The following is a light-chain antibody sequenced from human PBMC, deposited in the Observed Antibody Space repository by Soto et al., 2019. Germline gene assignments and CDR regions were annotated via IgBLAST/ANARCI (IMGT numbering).Light chain of an antibody. CDR2: AAS. Sequence: DIQMTQSPSSLSASVGDRVTITCRASHGISNFLAWYQQKPGKVPKLLIYAASTLQSGVPSRFSGSGSGTDFTLTISSLQPEDAATYYCHKYNSAPFAFGPGTKVDI. CDR3: HKYNSAPFA. CDR1: HGISNF. V-gene: IGKV1-27*01. J-gene: IGKJ3*01.